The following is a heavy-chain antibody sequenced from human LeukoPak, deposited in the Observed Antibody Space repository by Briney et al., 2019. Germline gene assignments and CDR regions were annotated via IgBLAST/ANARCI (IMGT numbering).Heavy chain of an antibody. CDR1: GDSVSSNTAG. CDR3: ARGGLVRGTINSLIGFDI. D-gene: IGHD3-10*01. V-gene: IGHV6-1*01. J-gene: IGHJ3*02. Sequence: SQTLSLTCDISGDSVSSNTAGWNWIRQSPSKALEWLGRKYYGSKWYNDDALSVRGRMTINPDTAKNQFSLQLNSVTVEDTALYYCARGGLVRGTINSLIGFDIWGQGIMVTVSS. CDR2: KYYGSKWYN.